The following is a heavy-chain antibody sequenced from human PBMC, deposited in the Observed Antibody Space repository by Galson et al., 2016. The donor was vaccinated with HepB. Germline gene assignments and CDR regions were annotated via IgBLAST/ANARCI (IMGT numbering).Heavy chain of an antibody. Sequence: SVKVSCKASGYTFTSYGFSWVRQAPGQGLEWMGWISAYNGDTEYAQKVQDRVTMTRDISTGTAYMELRSLRSDDTAMYYCARHYGDYSNPFYDYWGQGTLVTVSS. J-gene: IGHJ4*02. V-gene: IGHV1-18*01. CDR3: ARHYGDYSNPFYDY. CDR1: GYTFTSYG. D-gene: IGHD4-17*01. CDR2: ISAYNGDT.